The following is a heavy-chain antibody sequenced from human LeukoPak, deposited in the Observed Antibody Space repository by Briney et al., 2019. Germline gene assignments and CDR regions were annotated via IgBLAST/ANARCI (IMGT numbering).Heavy chain of an antibody. V-gene: IGHV4-39*01. D-gene: IGHD6-19*01. CDR3: ARQLRGEAVAGHLQPFDY. CDR1: GDSVSSDSYY. CDR2: LYDSGST. J-gene: IGHJ4*02. Sequence: SSETLSLTCTVSGDSVSSDSYYWSWIRQPPGKGLEWIGNLYDSGSTHYNPSLRSRVTISADTSKNQFSLKLSSVTAADTAVYFCARQLRGEAVAGHLQPFDYWGQGTLVTVSS.